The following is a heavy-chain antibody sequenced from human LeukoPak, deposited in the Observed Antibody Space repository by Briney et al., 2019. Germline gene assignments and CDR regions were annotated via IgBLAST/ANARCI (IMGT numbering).Heavy chain of an antibody. CDR2: ISSNGGST. D-gene: IGHD3-16*01. V-gene: IGHV3-64*01. J-gene: IGHJ3*01. Sequence: PGGSLRLSCAASGFTFSNYAMHWVRQAPGKRLEYVSAISSNGGSTYYANSVKGRFTISRDMSKNTVYLKVSSLRAEDMAVYYCARETRRGDAFDVWGQGTMVTVSS. CDR1: GFTFSNYA. CDR3: ARETRRGDAFDV.